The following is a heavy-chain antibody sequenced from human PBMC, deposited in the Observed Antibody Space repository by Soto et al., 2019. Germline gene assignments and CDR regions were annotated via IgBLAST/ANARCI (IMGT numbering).Heavy chain of an antibody. J-gene: IGHJ4*02. Sequence: SETLSLTCAVSGYSISSGYYWGWIRQPPGKGLEWIGSIYHSGSTYYNPSLKSRVTISVDTSKNQFSLKLSPVTAADTAVYYCARDSSGYWIFDYWGQGTLVTVSS. CDR3: ARDSSGYWIFDY. CDR2: IYHSGST. V-gene: IGHV4-38-2*02. D-gene: IGHD3-22*01. CDR1: GYSISSGYY.